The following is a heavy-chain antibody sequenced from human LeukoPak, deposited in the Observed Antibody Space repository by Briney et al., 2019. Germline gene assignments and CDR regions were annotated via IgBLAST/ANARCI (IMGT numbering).Heavy chain of an antibody. Sequence: KSSETLSLTCAVYGGSFSGYYWSWIRQPPGKGLEWIGEINHSGSTNYNPSLKSRVTISVDTSKNQFSLKLSSVTAADTAVYYCARHPITMVRGVIFPNWFDPWGQGTLVTVSS. CDR1: GGSFSGYY. V-gene: IGHV4-34*01. CDR2: INHSGST. CDR3: ARHPITMVRGVIFPNWFDP. J-gene: IGHJ5*02. D-gene: IGHD3-10*01.